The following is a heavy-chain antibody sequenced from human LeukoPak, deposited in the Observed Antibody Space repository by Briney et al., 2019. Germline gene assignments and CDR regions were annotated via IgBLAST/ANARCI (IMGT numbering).Heavy chain of an antibody. V-gene: IGHV1-18*01. CDR3: ARSITIFGVVNNWFDP. CDR1: GYTFTSYG. J-gene: IGHJ5*02. Sequence: ASVKVSCKASGYTFTSYGISWVRQAPGQGLEWMGWISAYNGNTNYAQKFQGRVTITRDTSASTAYMELSSLRSEDTAVYYCARSITIFGVVNNWFDPWGQGTLVTVSS. CDR2: ISAYNGNT. D-gene: IGHD3-3*01.